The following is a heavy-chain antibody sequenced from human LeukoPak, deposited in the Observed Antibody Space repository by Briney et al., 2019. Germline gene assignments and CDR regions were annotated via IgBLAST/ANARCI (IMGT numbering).Heavy chain of an antibody. J-gene: IGHJ5*02. D-gene: IGHD6-13*01. CDR3: TRLTNGDAAAFDP. Sequence: GGSLRLSCAASGFTFSGTTMYWVRQASGKGLEWVGRIRSKANSYATAYAASVKGRFTISRDDSKNTAYLQMNSLKTEDTAVYYCTRLTNGDAAAFDPWGQGTLVTVSS. CDR2: IRSKANSYAT. CDR1: GFTFSGTT. V-gene: IGHV3-73*01.